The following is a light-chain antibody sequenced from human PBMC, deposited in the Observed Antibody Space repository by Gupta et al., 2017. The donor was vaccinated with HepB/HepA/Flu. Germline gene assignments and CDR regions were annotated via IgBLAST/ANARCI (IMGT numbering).Light chain of an antibody. CDR2: SNN. V-gene: IGLV1-44*01. CDR3: AAWDDSLNVV. J-gene: IGLJ2*01. CDR1: SSNIGSNT. Sequence: HSVLSQPPSASGPPCQRVTISCSGSSSNIGSNTVNWYQQRPGTATKLLIYSNNQRPAGVTDRFSGSKSGTSASLAISGLQSEDEADYYGAAWDDSLNVVFGGGTKLTVL.